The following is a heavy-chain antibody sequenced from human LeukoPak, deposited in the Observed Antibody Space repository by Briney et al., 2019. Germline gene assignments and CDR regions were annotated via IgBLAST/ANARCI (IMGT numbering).Heavy chain of an antibody. CDR1: GGSISSGSYY. D-gene: IGHD4-23*01. Sequence: SETLSLTCTVSGGSISSGSYYWRWIRQPAGKGLEWIGRIYTSGSTNYNPSLKSRVTISVDTSKNQFSLKLSSVTAADTAVYYCARGGKTYGGNPSYYFDYWGQGTLVTVSS. J-gene: IGHJ4*02. CDR2: IYTSGST. V-gene: IGHV4-61*02. CDR3: ARGGKTYGGNPSYYFDY.